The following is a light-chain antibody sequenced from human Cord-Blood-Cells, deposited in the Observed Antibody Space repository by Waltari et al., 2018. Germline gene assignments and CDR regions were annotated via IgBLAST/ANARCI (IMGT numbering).Light chain of an antibody. CDR1: RSDVGSYNL. Sequence: QSALTQPASVSGSPGQSIPISCTGTRSDVGSYNLVSWYQQHPGKAPKRMIYEGSKRPSGVSNRFSGSKSGNTASLTSSGLQAEDEADYYCCSYAGSSTWVFGGGTKLTVL. V-gene: IGLV2-23*01. J-gene: IGLJ3*02. CDR2: EGS. CDR3: CSYAGSSTWV.